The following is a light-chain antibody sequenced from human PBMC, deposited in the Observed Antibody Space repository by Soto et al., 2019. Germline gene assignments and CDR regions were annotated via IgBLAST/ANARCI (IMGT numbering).Light chain of an antibody. Sequence: DSQMTQSPSSLSASVGDRVTITCRASQSISSYLNWYQQKPGKAPKLLIYAASSLQSGVPSRFSGSGSGTDVTLTISSLQPEDFATYYCQQSYSTPPWTVGQGTKVEIK. J-gene: IGKJ1*01. CDR2: AAS. CDR3: QQSYSTPPWT. CDR1: QSISSY. V-gene: IGKV1-39*01.